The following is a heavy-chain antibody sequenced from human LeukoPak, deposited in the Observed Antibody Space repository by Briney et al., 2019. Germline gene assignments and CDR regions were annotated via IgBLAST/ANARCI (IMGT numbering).Heavy chain of an antibody. Sequence: PSETLSLTCTVSGGSISSYYWSWLRQPAGKGLEWIGRIYTSGSTNYNPSLKSRVTMSVDTSKNQFSLKLSSVTAADTAVYYCARGPVFGQGTIFGVDYYYYYMDVWGKGTTVTVSS. CDR3: ARGPVFGQGTIFGVDYYYYYMDV. CDR2: IYTSGST. J-gene: IGHJ6*03. CDR1: GGSISSYY. V-gene: IGHV4-4*07. D-gene: IGHD3-3*01.